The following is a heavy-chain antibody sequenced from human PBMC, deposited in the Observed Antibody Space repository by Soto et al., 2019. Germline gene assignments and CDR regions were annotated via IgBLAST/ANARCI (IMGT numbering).Heavy chain of an antibody. V-gene: IGHV3-23*01. CDR2: ISASGGST. Sequence: SLRLSCAASGFTFSNYRMNWVRQSPGEGQGLRRGLEWVSGISASGGSTYHADSVKGRFTISRDNAKNTLYLQMNSLRTEDTAVYYCARALDFWSAYFDYWGQGSLVTVSS. D-gene: IGHD3-3*01. CDR3: ARALDFWSAYFDY. J-gene: IGHJ4*02. CDR1: GFTFSNYR.